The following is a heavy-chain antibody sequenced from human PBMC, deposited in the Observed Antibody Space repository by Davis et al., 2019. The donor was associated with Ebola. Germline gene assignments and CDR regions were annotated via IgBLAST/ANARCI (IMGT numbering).Heavy chain of an antibody. D-gene: IGHD3-22*01. Sequence: AASVKVSCKASGYTFTSYYMHWVRQAPGQGLEWMGIINPSGGSTSYAQKFQGRVTMTRDTSTSTVYMELSSLRSEDTAVYYCARDRRYDSSGYYYVYAFDIWGQGTMVTVSS. J-gene: IGHJ3*02. V-gene: IGHV1-46*01. CDR3: ARDRRYDSSGYYYVYAFDI. CDR2: INPSGGST. CDR1: GYTFTSYY.